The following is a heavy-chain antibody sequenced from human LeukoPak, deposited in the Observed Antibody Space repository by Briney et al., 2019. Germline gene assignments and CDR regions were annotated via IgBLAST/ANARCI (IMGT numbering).Heavy chain of an antibody. V-gene: IGHV3-23*01. CDR3: AKDRPNYYGSNGHYYRRDGDY. Sequence: GGSLRLSCAASGLTFSIYAMSWVRQPPGKGLQWVSPITSSGAGTYYADSVKGRFTISRDNSENMLYLQMNSLRVEDTAVYFCAKDRPNYYGSNGHYYRRDGDYWGQGTLVTVSS. J-gene: IGHJ4*02. CDR1: GLTFSIYA. D-gene: IGHD3-22*01. CDR2: ITSSGAGT.